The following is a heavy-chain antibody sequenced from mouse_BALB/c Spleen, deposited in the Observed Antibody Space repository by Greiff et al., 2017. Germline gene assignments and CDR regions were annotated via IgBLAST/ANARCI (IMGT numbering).Heavy chain of an antibody. J-gene: IGHJ4*01. Sequence: LVKTGASVKISCKASGYSFTGYYMHWVKQSHGKSLEWIGYISCYNGATSYNQKFKGKATFTVDTSSSTAYMQFNSLTSEDSAVYYCARWYYGSSYHYYAMDYWGQGTSVTVSS. D-gene: IGHD1-1*01. CDR3: ARWYYGSSYHYYAMDY. CDR2: ISCYNGAT. V-gene: IGHV1S34*01. CDR1: GYSFTGYY.